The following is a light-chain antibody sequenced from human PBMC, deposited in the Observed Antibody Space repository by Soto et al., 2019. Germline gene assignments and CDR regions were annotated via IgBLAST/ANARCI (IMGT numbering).Light chain of an antibody. Sequence: QSVLTQPPSVSGAPGQRVTISCTGSSSNIGGGYDVHWYQHLPGTAPKLLIYSNFNRPAGVPDRFSGSKSGTSASLAITGLQAEDEADYYCQSYDSSLSAVVFGGGTKVTVL. CDR1: SSNIGGGYD. CDR3: QSYDSSLSAVV. CDR2: SNF. J-gene: IGLJ2*01. V-gene: IGLV1-40*01.